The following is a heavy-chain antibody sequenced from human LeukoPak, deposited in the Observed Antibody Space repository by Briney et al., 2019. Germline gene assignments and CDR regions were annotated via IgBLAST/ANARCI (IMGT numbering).Heavy chain of an antibody. J-gene: IGHJ4*02. CDR2: ISYDGSNK. D-gene: IGHD2-21*01. CDR1: GFTFSSYA. V-gene: IGHV3-30-3*01. Sequence: GRSLRLSCAASGFTFSSYAMHWVRQAPGKGLEWVAVISYDGSNKYYADSVKGPFTISRDNSKNTLYLQMNSLRAEDTAVYYCARDFAGSYFDYWGQGTLVTVSS. CDR3: ARDFAGSYFDY.